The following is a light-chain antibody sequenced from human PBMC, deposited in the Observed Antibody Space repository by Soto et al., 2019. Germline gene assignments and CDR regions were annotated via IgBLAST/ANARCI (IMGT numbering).Light chain of an antibody. CDR3: QQYNNWPTT. V-gene: IGKV3-15*01. J-gene: IGKJ1*01. CDR1: QRVSSK. CDR2: GAS. Sequence: EIVMTQSPVTLSVSPGERATLSYRASQRVSSKLAWYQQKPGQAPRLVIYGASSRATGFPARFSGSGSGTEFTLTISSLESEDFAVYYCQQYNNWPTTFGQGTKVDIK.